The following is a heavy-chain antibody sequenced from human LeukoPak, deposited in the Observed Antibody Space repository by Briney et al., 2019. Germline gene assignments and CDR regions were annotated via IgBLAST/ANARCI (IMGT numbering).Heavy chain of an antibody. V-gene: IGHV3-7*01. D-gene: IGHD3-10*01. Sequence: PGGSLRLSCAASGFTLSSYWMSWVRQAPGKGLEWVANIKQDGSEKYYVDSVKGRFTISRDNAKNSLYLQMNSLRAEDTAVYYCARAYLNYYGSGSYYYWGQGTLVTVSS. CDR2: IKQDGSEK. CDR3: ARAYLNYYGSGSYYY. CDR1: GFTLSSYW. J-gene: IGHJ4*02.